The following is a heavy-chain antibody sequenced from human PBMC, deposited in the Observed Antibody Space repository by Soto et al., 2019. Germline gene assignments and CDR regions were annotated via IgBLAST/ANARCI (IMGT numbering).Heavy chain of an antibody. Sequence: GESLKISCAASGFTFSDYYMSWIRQAPGKGLEWVSYISSSGSTIYYADSVKGRFTISRDNAKNSLYLQMNSLRAEYTAVYYCARTMVRGVMTLQHYYYMDVWGKGTTVTVSS. D-gene: IGHD3-10*01. CDR1: GFTFSDYY. CDR2: ISSSGSTI. J-gene: IGHJ6*03. CDR3: ARTMVRGVMTLQHYYYMDV. V-gene: IGHV3-11*01.